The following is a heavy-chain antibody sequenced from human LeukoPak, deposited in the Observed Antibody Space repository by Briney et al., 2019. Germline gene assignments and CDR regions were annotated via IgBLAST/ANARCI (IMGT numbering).Heavy chain of an antibody. J-gene: IGHJ3*02. CDR2: INPNSGGT. CDR1: GYTFTCYY. D-gene: IGHD1-26*01. CDR3: ARGLRRVVGAPDAFDI. V-gene: IGHV1-2*06. Sequence: ASVKVSCKASGYTFTCYYMHWVRQAPGQGLEWMGRINPNSGGTNYAQKFQGRVTMTRDTSISTAYMELSRLRSDDTAVYYCARGLRRVVGAPDAFDIWGQGTMVTVSS.